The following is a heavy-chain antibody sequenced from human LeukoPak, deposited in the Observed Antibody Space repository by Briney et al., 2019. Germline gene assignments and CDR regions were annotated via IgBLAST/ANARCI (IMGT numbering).Heavy chain of an antibody. V-gene: IGHV1-69*01. CDR2: IIPIFGTA. J-gene: IGHJ3*02. CDR1: GGTFSSYA. Sequence: SVTVSCKASGGTFSSYAISWVRQAPGQGLEWMGGIIPIFGTANYAQKFQGRVTITADESTSTAYMELSSLRSEDTAVYYCARVRYFDWLGAFDIWGQGTMVTVSS. CDR3: ARVRYFDWLGAFDI. D-gene: IGHD3-9*01.